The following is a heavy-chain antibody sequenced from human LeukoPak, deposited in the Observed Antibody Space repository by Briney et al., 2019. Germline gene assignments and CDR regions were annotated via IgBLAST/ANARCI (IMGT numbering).Heavy chain of an antibody. Sequence: SETLSLTCTVSGGSISSYYWSWIRQPPGKGLEWIGYIYYSGSTNYNPSLKSRVTISVDTSKNQFSLKLSSVTAADTAVYYCARAIGGIAAAGRWFDPWGQGTLVTVSS. V-gene: IGHV4-59*01. J-gene: IGHJ5*02. CDR3: ARAIGGIAAAGRWFDP. D-gene: IGHD6-13*01. CDR2: IYYSGST. CDR1: GGSISSYY.